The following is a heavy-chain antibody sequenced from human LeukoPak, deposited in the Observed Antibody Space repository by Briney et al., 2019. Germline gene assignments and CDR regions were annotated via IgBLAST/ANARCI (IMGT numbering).Heavy chain of an antibody. CDR3: AKQGSGWSIEY. J-gene: IGHJ4*02. CDR1: GFTVSSNE. V-gene: IGHV3-38-3*01. Sequence: PGGSLRLSCAASGFTVSSNEMSWVRQAPGKGLEWVSSISGGSTYHADSRKGRFTISRDNSKNTLHLQMNSLRPEDTAVYYCAKQGSGWSIEYWGQGTLVTVSS. D-gene: IGHD6-19*01. CDR2: ISGGST.